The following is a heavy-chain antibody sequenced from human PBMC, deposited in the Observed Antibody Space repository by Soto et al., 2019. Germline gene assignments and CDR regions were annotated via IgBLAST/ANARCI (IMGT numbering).Heavy chain of an antibody. CDR2: INAGNGNT. J-gene: IGHJ5*02. V-gene: IGHV1-3*01. CDR1: GYTFTSYA. Sequence: ASVKVSCKASGYTFTSYAIHWVRQAPGQRLEWMGWINAGNGNTKYSQKFQGRVTITRDTSASTAYMELSSLRSEDTAVYYCATQARYSYGYGWFDPWGQGTLVTVSS. CDR3: ATQARYSYGYGWFDP. D-gene: IGHD5-18*01.